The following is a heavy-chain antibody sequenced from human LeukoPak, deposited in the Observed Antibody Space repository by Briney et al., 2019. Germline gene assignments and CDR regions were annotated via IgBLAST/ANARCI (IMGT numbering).Heavy chain of an antibody. CDR2: INHSGST. CDR3: ARYCSSTSCYGGDY. CDR1: GGSFSGCY. V-gene: IGHV4-34*01. D-gene: IGHD2-2*01. J-gene: IGHJ4*02. Sequence: PSETLSLTCAVYGGSFSGCYWSWIRQPPGKGLEWIGEINHSGSTNYNPSLKSRVTISVDTSKNQFSLKLSSVTAADTAVYYCARYCSSTSCYGGDYWGQGTLVTVSS.